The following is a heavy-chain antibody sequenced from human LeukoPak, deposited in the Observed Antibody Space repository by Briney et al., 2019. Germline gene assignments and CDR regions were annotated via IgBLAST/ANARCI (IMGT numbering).Heavy chain of an antibody. V-gene: IGHV4-61*02. J-gene: IGHJ6*02. CDR1: GGPISSGSYY. CDR2: IYTSGST. CDR3: ARFPWIQLWFGPAYYGMDV. Sequence: SETLSLTCTVSGGPISSGSYYWSWIRQPAGKGLEWIGRIYTSGSTNYNPSLKSRVTISVDTSKNQFSLKLSSVTAADTAVYYCARFPWIQLWFGPAYYGMDVWGQGTTVTVSS. D-gene: IGHD5-18*01.